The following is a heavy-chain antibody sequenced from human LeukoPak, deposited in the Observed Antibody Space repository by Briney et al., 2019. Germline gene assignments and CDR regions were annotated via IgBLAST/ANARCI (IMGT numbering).Heavy chain of an antibody. J-gene: IGHJ4*02. Sequence: SQTLSLTCAVSGGSISSGGYSWSWIRQPPGKGLEWIGEINHSGTTNYNPSLESRVTISVDTSKNQFSLNLSSVAAADTAVYYCASNGPLLSDTNRYYFNYWGQGTLVTVSS. CDR2: INHSGTT. D-gene: IGHD2-8*01. CDR3: ASNGPLLSDTNRYYFNY. CDR1: GGSISSGGYS. V-gene: IGHV4-30-2*01.